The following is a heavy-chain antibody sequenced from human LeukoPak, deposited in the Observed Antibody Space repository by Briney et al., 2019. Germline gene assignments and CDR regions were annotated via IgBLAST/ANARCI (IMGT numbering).Heavy chain of an antibody. CDR2: IYHSGST. D-gene: IGHD1-26*01. CDR1: GGSISSGGYY. J-gene: IGHJ4*02. V-gene: IGHV4-30-2*01. CDR3: ARYSGSYYGLDY. Sequence: PSQTLSLTCTVSGGSISSGGYYWSWIRQPPGEGLEWIGYIYHSGSTYYNPSLKSRVTISVDRSKNQFSLKLSSVTAADTAVYYCARYSGSYYGLDYWGQGTLVTVSS.